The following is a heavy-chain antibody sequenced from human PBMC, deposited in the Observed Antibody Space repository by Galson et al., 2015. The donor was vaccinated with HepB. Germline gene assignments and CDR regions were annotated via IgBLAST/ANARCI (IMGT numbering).Heavy chain of an antibody. D-gene: IGHD6-19*01. Sequence: SLRLSCAASGFTFSNYPMHWVRQAPGKGLEWVAVISYDGLNKDYADSVKGRFTISRDNSKNTLYLQMNSLRAEDTAVHYCARARRGWKIGYFDLWCRGTQVASSS. J-gene: IGHJ2*01. CDR1: GFTFSNYP. CDR2: ISYDGLNK. CDR3: ARARRGWKIGYFDL. V-gene: IGHV3-30*04.